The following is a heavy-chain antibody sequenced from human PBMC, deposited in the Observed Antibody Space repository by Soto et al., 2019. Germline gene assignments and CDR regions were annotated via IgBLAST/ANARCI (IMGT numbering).Heavy chain of an antibody. V-gene: IGHV3-23*01. CDR2: ISGSGSST. Sequence: GGSLRLSCAASGFTFRSYAMSWVRQAPGKGLEWVSAISGSGSSTYYADSVKGRCTISRDNSKNTLYLQMNSLRAEATAVYYGSKDPSRSGDGPHDAFDIWGQGTMVTVSS. D-gene: IGHD5-12*01. CDR1: GFTFRSYA. CDR3: SKDPSRSGDGPHDAFDI. J-gene: IGHJ3*02.